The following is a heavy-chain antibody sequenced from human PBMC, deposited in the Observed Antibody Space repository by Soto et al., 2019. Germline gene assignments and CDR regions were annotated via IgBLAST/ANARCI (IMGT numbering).Heavy chain of an antibody. Sequence: GGSLRLSCAASGFIFRDYGMHWVRQAPGKGLDWVALLSFDASDKYYADSVKGRFTISRDNAKNTLSLQMNSLRVEDTGVYYCAKIRVCGHSSEGMDVWGQGTTVTVSS. V-gene: IGHV3-30*18. D-gene: IGHD5-18*01. J-gene: IGHJ6*02. CDR1: GFIFRDYG. CDR3: AKIRVCGHSSEGMDV. CDR2: LSFDASDK.